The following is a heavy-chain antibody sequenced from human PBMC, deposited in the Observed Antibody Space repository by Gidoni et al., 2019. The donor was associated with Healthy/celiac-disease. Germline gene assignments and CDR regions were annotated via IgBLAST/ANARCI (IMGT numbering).Heavy chain of an antibody. J-gene: IGHJ3*02. D-gene: IGHD3-22*01. CDR2: SKSKTDGGTT. Sequence: EVQLVESGGGLVKPGGSLRLSCAASGFTFSNAWMSWVRQAPGKGLEWVGRSKSKTDGGTTDYAAPVKGRFTISRDDSKNTLYLQMNSLKTEDTAVYYCTTDGGRYDSSGYYYVDAFDIWGQGTMVTVSS. CDR1: GFTFSNAW. CDR3: TTDGGRYDSSGYYYVDAFDI. V-gene: IGHV3-15*01.